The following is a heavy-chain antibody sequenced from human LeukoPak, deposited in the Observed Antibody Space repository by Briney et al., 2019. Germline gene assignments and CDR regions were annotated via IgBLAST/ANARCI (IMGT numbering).Heavy chain of an antibody. CDR2: IYHSGST. J-gene: IGHJ4*02. D-gene: IGHD3-10*01. CDR3: ARDGYDSGFRSN. CDR1: GYSISSGYY. V-gene: IGHV4-38-2*02. Sequence: SETLSLTCAVSGYSISSGYYWGWIRQPPGKGLEWIGSIYHSGSTYYNPSLKSRVTISVDTSKNQFSLKLSSVTAADTAVYYCARDGYDSGFRSNWGQGTLVTVSS.